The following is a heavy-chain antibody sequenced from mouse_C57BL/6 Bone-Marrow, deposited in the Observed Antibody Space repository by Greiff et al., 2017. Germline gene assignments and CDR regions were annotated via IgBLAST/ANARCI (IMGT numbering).Heavy chain of an antibody. J-gene: IGHJ1*03. CDR2: IWGVGST. Sequence: VTVVESGPGLVAPSQSLSITCTVSGFSLTSYGVDWVRQSTGKGLEWLGVIWGVGSTNYNSALKSRLSISKDNSKSQVFLKMNRLQTDDSAMYCCASGGVVGNWYFDVWGTGTTVTVSS. V-gene: IGHV2-6*01. D-gene: IGHD1-1*01. CDR1: GFSLTSYG. CDR3: ASGGVVGNWYFDV.